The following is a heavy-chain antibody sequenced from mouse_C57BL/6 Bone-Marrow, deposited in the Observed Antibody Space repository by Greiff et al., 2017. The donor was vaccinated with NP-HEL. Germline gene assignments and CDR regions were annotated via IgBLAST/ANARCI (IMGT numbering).Heavy chain of an antibody. CDR1: GYTFTSYW. D-gene: IGHD1-1*01. V-gene: IGHV1-50*01. J-gene: IGHJ2*01. CDR3: AREGGYYGSSYDY. Sequence: QVQLQQPGAELVKPGASVKLSCKASGYTFTSYWMQWVKQRPGQGLEWIGEIDPSDSYTNYNQKFKGKATLTVDTSSSTAYMQLSSLTSEDSAVYYCAREGGYYGSSYDYWGQGTTLTVSS. CDR2: IDPSDSYT.